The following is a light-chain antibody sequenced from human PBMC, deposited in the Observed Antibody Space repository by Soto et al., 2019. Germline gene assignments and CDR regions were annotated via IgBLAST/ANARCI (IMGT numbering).Light chain of an antibody. CDR2: EGS. V-gene: IGLV2-23*01. CDR3: RSYEGSSPPFV. CDR1: SSDVGSYNL. Sequence: QSALTQPASVSGSPGQSITISCTGTSSDVGSYNLVSWYQQHPGKAPKLMIYEGSKRPSGVSNRFSGSKSGNTASLTISGTRAEDGVIYTSRSYEGSSPPFVLGPGT. J-gene: IGLJ1*01.